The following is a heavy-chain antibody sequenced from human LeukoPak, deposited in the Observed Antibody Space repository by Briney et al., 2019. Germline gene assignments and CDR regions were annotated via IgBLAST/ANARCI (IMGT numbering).Heavy chain of an antibody. Sequence: GGSLRLSCAASGFTFSSYSMNWVRQAPGKGLEWVSSISSSSSYIYYADSVKGRFTISRDNAKNSLYLQMNSLRAEDTAVNYCARDSQDSSGSTWGQGTLVTVSS. J-gene: IGHJ5*02. V-gene: IGHV3-21*01. D-gene: IGHD6-19*01. CDR3: ARDSQDSSGST. CDR1: GFTFSSYS. CDR2: ISSSSSYI.